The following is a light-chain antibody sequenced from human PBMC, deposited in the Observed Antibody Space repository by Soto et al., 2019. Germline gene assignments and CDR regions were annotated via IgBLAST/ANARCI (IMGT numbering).Light chain of an antibody. CDR1: QDIKND. J-gene: IGKJ4*01. Sequence: AIQMTQSPSSLSASVGDRVTIGCRASQDIKNDLGWYQQKPGKAPKLLIYAASILQTGVPSRFSGSGSGTDFTLTISSLQPEDFAIYYCVQDYDYPLTFGGGTKVEIK. CDR3: VQDYDYPLT. V-gene: IGKV1-6*01. CDR2: AAS.